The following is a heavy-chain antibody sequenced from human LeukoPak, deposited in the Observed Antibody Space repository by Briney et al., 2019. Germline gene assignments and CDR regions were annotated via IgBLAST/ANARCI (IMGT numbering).Heavy chain of an antibody. D-gene: IGHD6-19*01. J-gene: IGHJ4*02. CDR1: GGSISSNSYY. Sequence: SETLSLTCTVSGGSISSNSYYWGWIRLPPGKGLEWIGHIYYSGSTYYNPSLKSRVTISVDTSKNQFSLKLSSVTAADTAVYYCARHVERYSSGRWRRYFDYWGQGTLVTVSS. CDR3: ARHVERYSSGRWRRYFDY. CDR2: IYYSGST. V-gene: IGHV4-39*07.